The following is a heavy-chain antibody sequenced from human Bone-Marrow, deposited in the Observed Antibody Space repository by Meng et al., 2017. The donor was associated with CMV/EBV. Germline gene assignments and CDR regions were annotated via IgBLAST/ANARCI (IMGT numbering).Heavy chain of an antibody. CDR3: AHRRAYCSSTSCYTGGDAFDI. J-gene: IGHJ3*02. D-gene: IGHD2-2*02. CDR2: IDWDDDK. Sequence: SGPTLVKPTQTLTLTCTFSGFSLSTSGMRASWIRQPPGKALEWLARIDWDDDKFYSTSLKTRLTISKDTSKNQVVLTMTNMDPVDTATYYCAHRRAYCSSTSCYTGGDAFDIWGQGTMVTVSS. CDR1: GFSLSTSGMR. V-gene: IGHV2-70*12.